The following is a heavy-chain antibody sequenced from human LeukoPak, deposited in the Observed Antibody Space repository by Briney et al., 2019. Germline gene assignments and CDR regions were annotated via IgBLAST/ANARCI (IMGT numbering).Heavy chain of an antibody. CDR3: ARTRSGYYFDY. CDR1: GFTFSSFG. CDR2: ISGSSTTT. D-gene: IGHD3-22*01. J-gene: IGHJ4*02. Sequence: GGSLGLSCAASGFTFSSFGMSWVRQAPGKGLEWISYISGSSTTTYYAESVKGRFTISRDNAKNSLYLQMNSLRDEDTAVYYCARTRSGYYFDYWGQGSLVSVSS. V-gene: IGHV3-48*02.